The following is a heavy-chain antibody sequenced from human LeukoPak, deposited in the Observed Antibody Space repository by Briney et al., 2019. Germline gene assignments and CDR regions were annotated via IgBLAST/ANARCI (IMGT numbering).Heavy chain of an antibody. CDR1: GGSISSSNW. V-gene: IGHV4-4*02. CDR2: IYHSGST. D-gene: IGHD3-3*01. Sequence: SETLSLTCAVSGGSISSSNWWSWVRQPPGKGLEWIGEIYHSGSTNYNPSLKSRVTISVDTSKNQFSLKLSSVTAADTAVYYCARGQGRRRFLEWLSDWFDPWGQGTLVTVSS. J-gene: IGHJ5*02. CDR3: ARGQGRRRFLEWLSDWFDP.